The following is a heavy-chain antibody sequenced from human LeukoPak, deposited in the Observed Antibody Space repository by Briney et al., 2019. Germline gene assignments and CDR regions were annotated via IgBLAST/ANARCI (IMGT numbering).Heavy chain of an antibody. Sequence: SETLSLTCTVSGGSISSYYWSWIRQPPGKGLEWIGYIYYSGSTNYNPSLKSRVTISVDTSKNQFSLKLSSVTAADTAVYYCARANGWKHFDYWGQGTLVTVSS. CDR3: ARANGWKHFDY. CDR2: IYYSGST. CDR1: GGSISSYY. D-gene: IGHD2-8*01. J-gene: IGHJ4*02. V-gene: IGHV4-59*08.